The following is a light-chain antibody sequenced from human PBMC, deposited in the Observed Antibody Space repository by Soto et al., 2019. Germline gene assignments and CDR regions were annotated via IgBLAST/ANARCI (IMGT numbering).Light chain of an antibody. CDR2: DVH. Sequence: QSALTQPASVSGSPGQSITISCTGTSSDIGGYNYASWYQQHPGKAPKLIIFDVHNRPSGVSDRFSGSKTGNTASLTISGLQAEDEADYYCSSYTTGNTVVFGGGTKLTVL. CDR3: SSYTTGNTVV. V-gene: IGLV2-14*01. J-gene: IGLJ2*01. CDR1: SSDIGGYNY.